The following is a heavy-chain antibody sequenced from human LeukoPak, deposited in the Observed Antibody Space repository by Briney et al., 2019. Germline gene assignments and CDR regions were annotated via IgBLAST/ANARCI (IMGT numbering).Heavy chain of an antibody. V-gene: IGHV3-53*01. Sequence: GGSLRLSCAASGFTVSDNCVTWVRQAPGKGLEWVSVICGDGSTYYTDSVKGRFTISRDNSKDTLYLQMNSLRAEDTAVYYCARATAPHLGYAFDIWGQGTMVIVFS. D-gene: IGHD7-27*01. CDR2: ICGDGST. CDR1: GFTVSDNC. J-gene: IGHJ3*02. CDR3: ARATAPHLGYAFDI.